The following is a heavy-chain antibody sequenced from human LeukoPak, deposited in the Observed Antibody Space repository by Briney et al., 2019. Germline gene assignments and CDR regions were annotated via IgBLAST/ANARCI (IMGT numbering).Heavy chain of an antibody. CDR1: GFTFGSHA. J-gene: IGHJ4*02. D-gene: IGHD5-18*01. CDR2: IFGSGGSP. CDR3: GKTTVGYSSGQKPAWPVDY. Sequence: GGSPRLSCEASGFTFGSHAMYWVRQAPGKGLEWVAGIFGSGGSPHYADSVKGRFTISRDNSRNTVYLQINSLRADDTAVYYCGKTTVGYSSGQKPAWPVDYWGQGTLVTVSS. V-gene: IGHV3-23*01.